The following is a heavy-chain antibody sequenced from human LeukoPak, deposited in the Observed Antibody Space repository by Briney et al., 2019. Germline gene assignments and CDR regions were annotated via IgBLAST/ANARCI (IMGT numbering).Heavy chain of an antibody. D-gene: IGHD1-14*01. CDR2: IIPILGIA. J-gene: IGHJ3*02. V-gene: IGHV1-69*02. Sequence: SVKVSCKASGGTFSSFTISWVRQAPGQGLEWMGRIIPILGIANYAQKFQGRVTITADKSTSTAYMELSSLRSEDTAVYYCATRSSVFPDFFGIWGQGTMVTVSS. CDR3: ATRSSVFPDFFGI. CDR1: GGTFSSFT.